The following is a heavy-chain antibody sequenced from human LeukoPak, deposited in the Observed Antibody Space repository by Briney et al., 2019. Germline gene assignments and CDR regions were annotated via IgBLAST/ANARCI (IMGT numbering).Heavy chain of an antibody. CDR1: GFTFNSYA. CDR3: ARRAGAYSHPYDY. CDR2: IYSGGST. D-gene: IGHD4/OR15-4a*01. V-gene: IGHV3-53*01. J-gene: IGHJ4*02. Sequence: GGSLRLSCAASGFTFNSYAMSWVRQAPGKGLEWVSFIYSGGSTHYSDSVKGRFTISRDNSKNTLYLQMNSLRAEDTAVYYCARRAGAYSHPYDYWGQGTLVTVSS.